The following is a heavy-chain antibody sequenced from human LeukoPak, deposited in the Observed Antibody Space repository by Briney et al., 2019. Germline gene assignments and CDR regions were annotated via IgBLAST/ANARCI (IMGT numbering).Heavy chain of an antibody. V-gene: IGHV6-1*01. Sequence: SQTLSLTCAISGDSVSSNSAGWNWLRQSPSRGLEWLGRTYYRSKWLNDYAVSLKSRITVNPDTSKNQFSLQLNSVTPEDTAVYYCARAGGEGFDHWGQGTLVTVSS. J-gene: IGHJ4*02. CDR2: TYYRSKWLN. CDR1: GDSVSSNSAG. CDR3: ARAGGEGFDH. D-gene: IGHD3-16*01.